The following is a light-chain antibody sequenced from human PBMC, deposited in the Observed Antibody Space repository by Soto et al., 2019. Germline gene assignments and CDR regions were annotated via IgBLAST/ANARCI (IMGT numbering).Light chain of an antibody. Sequence: EVVLTQSPGTLSLSPGERATLSCRASQSVSTRSLAWYQQKPGQAPRLLISGASSRAADIPDRFSGSGSGTDFTLTISSLQPEDFATYYCQQANSFPLTFGGGTKV. V-gene: IGKV3-20*01. CDR2: GAS. CDR1: QSVSTRS. J-gene: IGKJ4*01. CDR3: QQANSFPLT.